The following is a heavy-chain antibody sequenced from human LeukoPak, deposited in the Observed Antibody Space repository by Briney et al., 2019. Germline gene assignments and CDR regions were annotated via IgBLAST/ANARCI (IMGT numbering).Heavy chain of an antibody. J-gene: IGHJ4*02. Sequence: GGSLRLSCAASGFMFSSYWMSWVRQAPGKGLEWVANIKQDGSEEYYVDSVKGRFTISRDNAKKSLYLQMNSLRPEDTAVYYCARSGFGSSWYFDYWGQGTLVTVSS. V-gene: IGHV3-7*05. CDR1: GFMFSSYW. D-gene: IGHD6-13*01. CDR2: IKQDGSEE. CDR3: ARSGFGSSWYFDY.